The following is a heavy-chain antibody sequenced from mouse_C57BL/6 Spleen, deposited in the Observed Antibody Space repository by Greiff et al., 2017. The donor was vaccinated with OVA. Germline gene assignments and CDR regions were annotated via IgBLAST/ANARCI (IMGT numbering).Heavy chain of an antibody. V-gene: IGHV1-81*01. Sequence: QVQLQQSGAELARPGASVKLSCKASGYTFTSYGISWVKQRTGQGLEWIGEIYPRSGNTYYNEKFKGKATLTADKSSSTAYMELRSLTSEDSAVYFCARGGRGSPLGRGGDYWGQGTTLTVSS. D-gene: IGHD1-1*02. CDR1: GYTFTSYG. CDR2: IYPRSGNT. CDR3: ARGGRGSPLGRGGDY. J-gene: IGHJ2*01.